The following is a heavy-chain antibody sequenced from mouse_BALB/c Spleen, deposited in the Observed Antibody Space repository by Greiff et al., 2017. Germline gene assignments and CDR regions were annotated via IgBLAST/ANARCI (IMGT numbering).Heavy chain of an antibody. D-gene: IGHD2-2*01. Sequence: EVQLQQSGTVLARPGASVKMSCKASGYTFTSYWMHWVKQRPGQGLEWIGAIYPGNSDTSYNQKFKGKAKLTAVTSTSTAYMELSSLTNEDSAVYYCTRLGPGYTYAMDYWGQGTSVTVSS. CDR2: IYPGNSDT. V-gene: IGHV1-5*01. CDR1: GYTFTSYW. J-gene: IGHJ4*01. CDR3: TRLGPGYTYAMDY.